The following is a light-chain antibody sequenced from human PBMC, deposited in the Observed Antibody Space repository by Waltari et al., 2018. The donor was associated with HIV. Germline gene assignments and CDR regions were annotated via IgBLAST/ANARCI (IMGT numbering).Light chain of an antibody. CDR1: TSHIGRHF. Sequence: QSVPTQPPSASGTPGQRVALSCSGCTSHIGRHFVSWSQQRPGTAPKLLIYKDNQRPSGVPERFSASKSGSSSSLAISGLRSEDEAEYYCATWDDILSGYLFGTGTKVTVL. V-gene: IGLV1-47*01. CDR3: ATWDDILSGYL. J-gene: IGLJ1*01. CDR2: KDN.